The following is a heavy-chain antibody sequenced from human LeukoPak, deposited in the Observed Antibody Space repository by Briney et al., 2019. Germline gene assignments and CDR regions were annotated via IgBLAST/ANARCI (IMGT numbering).Heavy chain of an antibody. CDR1: GYTFTSYA. V-gene: IGHV1-3*03. Sequence: ASVKVSCKASGYTFTSYAMHWVRQAPGHRLEWRGWINAGNGNTKYSQEFQGRVTITRDTSASTAYMELSSLRSEGMAVYYCARGPEMALDYWGQGTLVTVSS. CDR3: ARGPEMALDY. CDR2: INAGNGNT. D-gene: IGHD5-24*01. J-gene: IGHJ4*02.